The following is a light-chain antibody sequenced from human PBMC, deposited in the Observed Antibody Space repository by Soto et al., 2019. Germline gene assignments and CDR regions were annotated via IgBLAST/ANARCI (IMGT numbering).Light chain of an antibody. CDR2: GAS. V-gene: IGKV3-20*01. J-gene: IGKJ3*01. CDR3: QQYSSSPPEFT. CDR1: QSISSSY. Sequence: EIVLTQSPGTLSLSPGERATVSCRASQSISSSYLTWYQQRPGQAPRLLIFGASYRATGIPDRFSGSGSGTDFTLTISRLEHADFAVYYCQQYSSSPPEFTFGPGTKVDSK.